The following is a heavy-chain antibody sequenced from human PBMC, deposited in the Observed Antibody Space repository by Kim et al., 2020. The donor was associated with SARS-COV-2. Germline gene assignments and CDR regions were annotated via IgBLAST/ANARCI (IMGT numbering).Heavy chain of an antibody. D-gene: IGHD4-4*01. Sequence: TYDTPSLQGRGTISVDTSKIPFSLKLSSVTAADTAVYYCARLVTRPHIDYWGQGTLVTVSS. CDR2: T. J-gene: IGHJ4*02. CDR3: ARLVTRPHIDY. V-gene: IGHV4-39*01.